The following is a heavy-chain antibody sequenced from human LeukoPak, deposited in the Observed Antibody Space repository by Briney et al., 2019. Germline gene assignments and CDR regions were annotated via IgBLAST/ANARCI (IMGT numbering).Heavy chain of an antibody. CDR2: IYHSGST. CDR3: ARDLKVPAAMKGDY. Sequence: SETLSLTCTVSGYSISSGYYWGWIRQPPGKGLEWIGSIYHSGSTYYNPSLKSRVTISVDTSKNQFSLKLSSVTAADTAVYYCARDLKVPAAMKGDYWGQGTLVTVSS. V-gene: IGHV4-38-2*02. D-gene: IGHD2-2*01. J-gene: IGHJ4*02. CDR1: GYSISSGYY.